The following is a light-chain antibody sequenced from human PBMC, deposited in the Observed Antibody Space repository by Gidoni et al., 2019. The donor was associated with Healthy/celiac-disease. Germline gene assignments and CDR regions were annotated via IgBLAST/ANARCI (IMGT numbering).Light chain of an antibody. CDR1: RDISKY. CDR3: QQVHKVPYT. CDR2: DAS. J-gene: IGKJ4*01. Sequence: DIQMTQSPSSLSASVGDRVTITCQASRDISKYLNWYQQKPGKAPRLLIYDASNLETGVPSLFSGSGSGTDFTLTISSLQPEDIATYYCQQVHKVPYTFGGGTKVELK. V-gene: IGKV1-33*01.